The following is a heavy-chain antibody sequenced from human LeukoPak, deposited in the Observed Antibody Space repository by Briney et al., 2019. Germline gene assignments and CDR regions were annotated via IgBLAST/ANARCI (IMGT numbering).Heavy chain of an antibody. CDR3: ARDLPAFYGSGSSIDY. J-gene: IGHJ4*02. V-gene: IGHV3-30-3*01. D-gene: IGHD3-10*01. CDR2: ISYDGSNK. Sequence: TGGSLRLSCAASGFTFSSYAMHWVRQAPGKGLEWVAVISYDGSNKYYADSVKGRSTISRDNSKNTLYLQMNSLRAEDTAVYYCARDLPAFYGSGSSIDYWGQGTLVTVSS. CDR1: GFTFSSYA.